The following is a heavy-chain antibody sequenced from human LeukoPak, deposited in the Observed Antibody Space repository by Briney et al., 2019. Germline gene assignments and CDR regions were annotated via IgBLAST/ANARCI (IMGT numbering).Heavy chain of an antibody. D-gene: IGHD4-17*01. V-gene: IGHV1-69*04. Sequence: GALVKVSCKASGGTFSSYAISWVRQAPGQGLEWMGRIIPILGIANYAQKFQGRVTITADKSTSTAYMELSSLRSEDTAVYYCARVDGAPSYYYYYGMDVWGQGTTVTVSS. J-gene: IGHJ6*02. CDR1: GGTFSSYA. CDR3: ARVDGAPSYYYYYGMDV. CDR2: IIPILGIA.